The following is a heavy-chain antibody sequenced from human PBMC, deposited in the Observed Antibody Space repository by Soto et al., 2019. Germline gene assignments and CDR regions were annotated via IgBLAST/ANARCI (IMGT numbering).Heavy chain of an antibody. Sequence: QVQLAESGGGVVQPGRSLRLSCAASGFSFNNHGMHWVRQAPGKGLEWVAVIWYDGSYKYYADSVKGRFTISRDNSKSALYLQMMCLRAEDTAVYYCARQHSASYHFDSWGQGNLVTVSS. D-gene: IGHD2-2*01. J-gene: IGHJ4*02. CDR3: ARQHSASYHFDS. V-gene: IGHV3-33*01. CDR1: GFSFNNHG. CDR2: IWYDGSYK.